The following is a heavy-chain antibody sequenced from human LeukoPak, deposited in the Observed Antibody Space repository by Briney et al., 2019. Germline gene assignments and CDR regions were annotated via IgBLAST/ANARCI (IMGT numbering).Heavy chain of an antibody. J-gene: IGHJ3*02. CDR3: AKGLKAYYERSAFDM. CDR1: GFTFSSYG. CDR2: ISYDGSNK. Sequence: GRSLRLSCAASGFTFSSYGMHWVRQAPGKGLEWVAVISYDGSNKYYADSVKGRFTISRDNSKNTLYLQMNSLRAEDTAVYYCAKGLKAYYERSAFDMGGQGTMVTVSS. V-gene: IGHV3-30*18. D-gene: IGHD3-22*01.